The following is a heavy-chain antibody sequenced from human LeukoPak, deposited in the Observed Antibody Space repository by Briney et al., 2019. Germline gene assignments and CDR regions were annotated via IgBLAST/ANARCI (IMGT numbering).Heavy chain of an antibody. V-gene: IGHV3-30-3*01. CDR1: GFTFSSYA. CDR3: ARGSDFDWFPPTLYYYYGMDV. Sequence: PGGSLRLSCAASGFTFSSYAMHWVRQAPGKGLEWVAVISYDGSNKYYADSVKGRFTISRDNSKNTLYLQMNSLRAEDTAVYYCARGSDFDWFPPTLYYYYGMDVWGQGTTVTVSS. D-gene: IGHD3-9*01. CDR2: ISYDGSNK. J-gene: IGHJ6*02.